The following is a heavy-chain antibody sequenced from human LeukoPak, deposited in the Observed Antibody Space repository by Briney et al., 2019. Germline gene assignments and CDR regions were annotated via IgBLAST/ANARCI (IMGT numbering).Heavy chain of an antibody. CDR2: ISAYNGNT. J-gene: IGHJ1*01. V-gene: IGHV1-18*01. CDR1: GYTFTSYG. D-gene: IGHD6-13*01. Sequence: ASVKVSCKASGYTFTSYGISWVRQAPGQGLEWMGWISAYNGNTNYAQKLQGRVTMTTDTSTSTAYMELRSLRSDDTAVYYCAATHAIAATQAEYFQHWGQGTLVTASS. CDR3: AATHAIAATQAEYFQH.